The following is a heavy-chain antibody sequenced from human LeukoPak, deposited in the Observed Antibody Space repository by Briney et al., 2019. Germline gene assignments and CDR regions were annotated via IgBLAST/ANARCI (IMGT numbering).Heavy chain of an antibody. CDR1: VCTFSSYA. CDR2: IIPIFGTS. Sequence: SAVTVSFKSSVCTFSSYAIIWVGQAPGQGRDGMGWIIPIFGTSNYAQKFQGRVTITTDESKRTAYMELTSLRSEDTAVYYCASAAVSSIAARLDYWGQGSLVTVSS. D-gene: IGHD6-6*01. CDR3: ASAAVSSIAARLDY. J-gene: IGHJ4*02. V-gene: IGHV1-69*05.